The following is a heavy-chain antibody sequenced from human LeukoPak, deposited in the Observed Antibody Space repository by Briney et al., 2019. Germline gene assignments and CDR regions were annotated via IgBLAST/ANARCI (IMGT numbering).Heavy chain of an antibody. J-gene: IGHJ6*02. CDR3: ARGGPGDFWSGYYLYGMDV. CDR1: GGSFSGYY. V-gene: IGHV4-34*01. Sequence: SETLSLTCAVYGGSFSGYYWSWIRQPPGKGLEWIGEINHSGSTNYNPSLKSRVTISVDTSKNQSSLKLSSVTAADTAVYYCARGGPGDFWSGYYLYGMDVWGQGTTVAVSS. CDR2: INHSGST. D-gene: IGHD3-3*01.